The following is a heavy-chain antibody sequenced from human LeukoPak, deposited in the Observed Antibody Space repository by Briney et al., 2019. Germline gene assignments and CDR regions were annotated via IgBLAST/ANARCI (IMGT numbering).Heavy chain of an antibody. J-gene: IGHJ3*02. CDR2: IHHSGRA. CDR1: GGSIISDNHF. Sequence: SETLSLTCTVSGGSIISDNHFWSWIRQHPGKDLEWLGYIHHSGRAFYSPSLESRLTISLDTSKNQSSLKLNSVIGADTAVYYCAREVNRPTDADAFDIWGQGTMVTVSS. V-gene: IGHV4-31*03. CDR3: AREVNRPTDADAFDI. D-gene: IGHD1-26*01.